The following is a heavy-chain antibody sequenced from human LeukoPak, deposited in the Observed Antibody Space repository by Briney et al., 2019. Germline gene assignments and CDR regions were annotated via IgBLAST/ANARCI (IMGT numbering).Heavy chain of an antibody. V-gene: IGHV4-34*01. CDR1: GWSFNDYY. J-gene: IGHJ5*02. D-gene: IGHD2-2*01. CDR2: INARGDT. CDR3: ARGQVPAARGYNWFDP. Sequence: SETLSLTCAVYGWSFNDYYWNWIRQPPGKGLEWIGEINARGDTNYNPSLESPVTISVDTSKTQFSLRLTSMIAADTALYYCARGQVPAARGYNWFDPWGQGTLVSVSS.